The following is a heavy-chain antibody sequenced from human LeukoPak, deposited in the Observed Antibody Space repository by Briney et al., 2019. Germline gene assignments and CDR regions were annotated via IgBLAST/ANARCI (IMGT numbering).Heavy chain of an antibody. D-gene: IGHD4-17*01. CDR2: INYSGGT. CDR3: ARGAYYGHNSGTMDV. CDR1: GGSFSSYH. V-gene: IGHV4-34*01. J-gene: IGHJ6*02. Sequence: KPSETLSLTCAVYGGSFSSYHWSWIRQPPGKGLEWIGEINYSGGTNYNPSLKSRVTISVDTSKNQFSLRLTSVTAADTAFYYCARGAYYGHNSGTMDVWGQGTTVTVS.